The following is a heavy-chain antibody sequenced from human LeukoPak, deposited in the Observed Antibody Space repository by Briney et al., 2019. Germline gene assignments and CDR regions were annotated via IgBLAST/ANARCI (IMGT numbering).Heavy chain of an antibody. CDR3: ARRGDLIDS. J-gene: IGHJ4*02. CDR1: GFTFSIYW. CDR2: IKQDGSEK. Sequence: PGGSLRLSCAASGFTFSIYWMSWVRQAPGKGLEWVANIKQDGSEKYYVDSVKGRFTIPRDNAKNSLSLQMNSLRAEDTAVYYCARRGDLIDSWGQGTLVTVSS. V-gene: IGHV3-7*01. D-gene: IGHD3-10*01.